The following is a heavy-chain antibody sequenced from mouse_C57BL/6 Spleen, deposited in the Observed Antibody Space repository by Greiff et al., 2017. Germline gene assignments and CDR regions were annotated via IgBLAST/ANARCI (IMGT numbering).Heavy chain of an antibody. CDR3: TKRGRDYARED. Sequence: QVQLQQSGAELVRPGASVTLSCKASGYTFTDYEMHWVKQTPVHGLEWIGAIDPETGGTAYNQKFKGKAILTADKSSSTAYMELRSLTSEDSAVYYCTKRGRDYAREDWGKGTSVT. CDR2: IDPETGGT. CDR1: GYTFTDYE. J-gene: IGHJ4*01. V-gene: IGHV1-15*01.